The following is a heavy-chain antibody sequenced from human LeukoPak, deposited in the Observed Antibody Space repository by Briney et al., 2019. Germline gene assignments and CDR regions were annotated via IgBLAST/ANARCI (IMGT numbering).Heavy chain of an antibody. J-gene: IGHJ4*02. CDR1: GGSISGSSYY. CDR3: ARDSSGYSLFDN. V-gene: IGHV4-31*03. CDR2: IHYSGST. Sequence: SETLSLTCTVSGGSISGSSYYWGWIRQPPGTGLEWIGYIHYSGSTYNNPSLKSRVTISGDTSKNQFSLKLSSVTAADTAVYYCARDSSGYSLFDNWGQGTLVTVSS. D-gene: IGHD3-22*01.